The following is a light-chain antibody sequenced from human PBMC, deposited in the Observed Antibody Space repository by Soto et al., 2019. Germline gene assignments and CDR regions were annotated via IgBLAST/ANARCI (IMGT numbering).Light chain of an antibody. CDR2: EVR. Sequence: QSVLTQPASVSGSPGQSITISCTGTISDVGGYNYVSWYQHHPGKAPKLIIFEVRNRPSGVSNRFSGSKSGNTASLTISGLQAEDEADYYCNSYTSSSTHYVFGTGTKLTVL. J-gene: IGLJ1*01. V-gene: IGLV2-14*01. CDR1: ISDVGGYNY. CDR3: NSYTSSSTHYV.